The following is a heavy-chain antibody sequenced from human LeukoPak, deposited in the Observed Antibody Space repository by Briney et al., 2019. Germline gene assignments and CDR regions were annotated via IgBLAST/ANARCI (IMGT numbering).Heavy chain of an antibody. CDR1: GASINDYH. D-gene: IGHD2-8*02. CDR2: ISATGDT. Sequence: PSETLSLTCTVSGASINDYHWSWMRQPPEGGLEWISFISATGDTNHNPSLKSRLTMSADTSKKQLSLKLTSVTAADTAVYYCARGGFPNTGGFYPWGQGILVIVSS. J-gene: IGHJ5*02. CDR3: ARGGFPNTGGFYP. V-gene: IGHV4-59*12.